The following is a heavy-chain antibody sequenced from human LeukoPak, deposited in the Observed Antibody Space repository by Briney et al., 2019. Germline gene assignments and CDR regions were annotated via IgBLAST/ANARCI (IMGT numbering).Heavy chain of an antibody. V-gene: IGHV4-59*01. CDR2: IYYSGST. Sequence: PSETLSLTCTVSGGSISSYYWSWIRQPPGKGLEWIGYIYYSGSTNYNPSLKGRVTISVDTSKNQFSLKLSSVTAADTAVYYCARGSPLQLWLREYYFDYWGQGTLVTVSS. D-gene: IGHD5-18*01. J-gene: IGHJ4*02. CDR1: GGSISSYY. CDR3: ARGSPLQLWLREYYFDY.